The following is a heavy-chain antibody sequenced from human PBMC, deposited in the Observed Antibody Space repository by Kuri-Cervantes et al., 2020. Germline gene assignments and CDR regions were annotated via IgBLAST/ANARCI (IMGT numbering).Heavy chain of an antibody. D-gene: IGHD5-24*01. Sequence: GGSLRLSCAASGFTFSSYAMHWVRQAPGKGLEWVAVISYDGSNKYYADSVKGRFTISGDNSKNTLYLQMNSLRAEDTAVYYCARVEGKSDAFDIWGQGTMVTVSS. CDR2: ISYDGSNK. CDR3: ARVEGKSDAFDI. V-gene: IGHV3-30-3*01. J-gene: IGHJ3*02. CDR1: GFTFSSYA.